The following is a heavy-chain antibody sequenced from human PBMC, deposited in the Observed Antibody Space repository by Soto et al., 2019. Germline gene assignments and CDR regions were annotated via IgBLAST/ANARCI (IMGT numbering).Heavy chain of an antibody. D-gene: IGHD6-13*01. J-gene: IGHJ6*02. Sequence: QVQLQESGPGLVKPSQTLSLTCSVSGGSISSGCNYWNWIRQHPGKGLEWIGYIYYSGSTYYNPSLKSRVTISVDTSKNQFSLKLSSVTAADTAVYYCARDPSIADFYGMDVWGQGTTVTVSS. V-gene: IGHV4-31*03. CDR1: GGSISSGCNY. CDR3: ARDPSIADFYGMDV. CDR2: IYYSGST.